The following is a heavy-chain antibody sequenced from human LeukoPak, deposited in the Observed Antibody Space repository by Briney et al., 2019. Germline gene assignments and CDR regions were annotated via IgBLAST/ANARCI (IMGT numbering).Heavy chain of an antibody. J-gene: IGHJ4*02. D-gene: IGHD5-12*01. CDR3: ARDETGVATISYY. V-gene: IGHV4-38-2*02. Sequence: PSETLSLTCAVSGYSISSGYYWGWIRQPPGKGLEWIGSIYHSGSTYYNPSLKSRVTISVDTFKNQFSLKLSSVTAADTAVYYCARDETGVATISYYWGQGTLVTVSS. CDR2: IYHSGST. CDR1: GYSISSGYY.